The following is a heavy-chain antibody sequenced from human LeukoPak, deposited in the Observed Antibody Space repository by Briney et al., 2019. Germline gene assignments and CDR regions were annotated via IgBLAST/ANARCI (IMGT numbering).Heavy chain of an antibody. Sequence: GRSLRLSCAASGFPFRSYGMHWVRQAPGKGLEWVARLVYDERNDYANSVKGRFTISRDNSKNMLYLQMDNLRVDDTAMYYCVRDLSAAYDFWGQGILVTVSS. CDR3: VRDLSAAYDF. CDR2: LVYDERN. V-gene: IGHV3-33*01. D-gene: IGHD2-21*01. J-gene: IGHJ4*02. CDR1: GFPFRSYG.